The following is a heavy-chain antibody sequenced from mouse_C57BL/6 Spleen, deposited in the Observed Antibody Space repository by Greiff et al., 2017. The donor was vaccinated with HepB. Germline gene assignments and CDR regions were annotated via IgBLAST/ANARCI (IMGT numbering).Heavy chain of an antibody. CDR2: ISDGGSYT. CDR1: GFTFSSYA. V-gene: IGHV5-4*01. CDR3: ARDLYYGSSYWFAY. Sequence: EVQLVESGGGLVKPGGSLKLSCAASGFTFSSYAMSWVRQTPEKRLEWVATISDGGSYTYYPDNVKGRFTISRDNAKNNLYLQMSHLKSEDTAMYYCARDLYYGSSYWFAYWGQGTLVTVSA. D-gene: IGHD1-1*01. J-gene: IGHJ3*01.